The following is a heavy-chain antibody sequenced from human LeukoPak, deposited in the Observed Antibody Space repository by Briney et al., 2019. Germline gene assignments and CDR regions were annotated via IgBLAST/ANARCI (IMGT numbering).Heavy chain of an antibody. D-gene: IGHD2-15*01. CDR2: IYYSGST. CDR1: GGSISSSSYY. CDR3: ARVADMGYCSGGSCPTPDY. J-gene: IGHJ4*02. V-gene: IGHV4-39*07. Sequence: KPSETLSLTCTVSGGSISSSSYYWGWIRQPPGKGLEWIGSIYYSGSTYYNPSLKSRVTISVDTSKNQFSLKLSSVTAADMAVYYCARVADMGYCSGGSCPTPDYWGQGTLVTVSS.